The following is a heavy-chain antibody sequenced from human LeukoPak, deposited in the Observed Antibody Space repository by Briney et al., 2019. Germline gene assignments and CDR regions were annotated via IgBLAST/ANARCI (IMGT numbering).Heavy chain of an antibody. D-gene: IGHD2-2*02. CDR2: INPSGGST. CDR1: GYTFTNYY. V-gene: IGHV1-46*01. Sequence: ASVKVSCKASGYTFTNYYMHWVRQAPGQGLEWMGIINPSGGSTTYAQNFQGRVTMTRDTSTSTVYMELSSLRSDDTAVYYCARGPTSYCSSTSCYTGLDYWGQGTLVTVSS. CDR3: ARGPTSYCSSTSCYTGLDY. J-gene: IGHJ4*02.